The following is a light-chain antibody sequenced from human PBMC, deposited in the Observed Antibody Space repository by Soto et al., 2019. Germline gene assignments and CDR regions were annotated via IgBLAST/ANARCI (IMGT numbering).Light chain of an antibody. J-gene: IGKJ1*01. CDR3: QQYGTPPQT. CDR2: GAS. V-gene: IGKV3-20*01. CDR1: QSVSNNY. Sequence: EIVLTQSPGTLSLSPGERATLSCRASQSVSNNYLAWYQQKPGQGPRLLIYGASSRATGIPDRFSGSGSGTDFTLTISRLEPEDCAVYYCQQYGTPPQTFGQGTKVEI.